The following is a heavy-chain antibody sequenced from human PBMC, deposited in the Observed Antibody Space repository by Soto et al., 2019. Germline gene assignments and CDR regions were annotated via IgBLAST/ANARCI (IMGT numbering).Heavy chain of an antibody. CDR3: RSSSRYSTDV. CDR1: GGSITSSSY. J-gene: IGHJ6*02. D-gene: IGHD6-13*01. Sequence: QLQLQESGPGLVKPSETLSLSCTVSGGSITSSSYWGWIRQPPGKGLEWIGSIYSTGNTYYNPSLKGRVTISADTSKNAFSLNLSSVTAADTAVYYCRSSSRYSTDVWGQGTTVYVPS. CDR2: IYSTGNT. V-gene: IGHV4-39*01.